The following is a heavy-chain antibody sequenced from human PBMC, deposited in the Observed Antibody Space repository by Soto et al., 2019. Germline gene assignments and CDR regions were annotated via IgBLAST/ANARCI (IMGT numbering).Heavy chain of an antibody. CDR3: AKTSSSGGDYYNYYGMDV. Sequence: EVQLLESGGGLVQPGGSLRLSCAASGFTFSSYAMSWVRQAPGKGLEWVSAISGSGGSTYYADSVKGRFTISRDNSKNTLYLQMNSLRAEDTAVYYCAKTSSSGGDYYNYYGMDVWGQGTTVTVSS. D-gene: IGHD2-21*02. J-gene: IGHJ6*02. V-gene: IGHV3-23*01. CDR2: ISGSGGST. CDR1: GFTFSSYA.